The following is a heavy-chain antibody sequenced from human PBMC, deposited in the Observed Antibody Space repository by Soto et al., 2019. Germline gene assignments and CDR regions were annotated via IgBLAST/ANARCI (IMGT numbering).Heavy chain of an antibody. CDR1: EFTFSSYV. Sequence: GGSLRLSCAASEFTFSSYVMIWVRLAPGKGLECVSGISGSGGSTYYADSVKGRFTISRDNSRNTLYLQMNSLRDEDTAVYYCAKAGPTWPPPQYFDYWGQGTPVTVSS. CDR2: ISGSGGST. V-gene: IGHV3-23*01. CDR3: AKAGPTWPPPQYFDY. J-gene: IGHJ4*02.